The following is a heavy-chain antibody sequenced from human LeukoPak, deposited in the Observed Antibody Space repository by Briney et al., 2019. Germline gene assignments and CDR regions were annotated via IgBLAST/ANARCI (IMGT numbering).Heavy chain of an antibody. J-gene: IGHJ4*02. Sequence: PGGSLRLSCAASGFTFSSYWMHWVRQAPGKGLEWVAVISFDGSNKYYADSVKGRFTISRDNSKNTLYLHMNSLRTEDTAVYYCARGRKWRIVGSTTGFDYWGQGTLLTVSS. CDR1: GFTFSSYW. V-gene: IGHV3-30*03. CDR2: ISFDGSNK. CDR3: ARGRKWRIVGSTTGFDY. D-gene: IGHD1-26*01.